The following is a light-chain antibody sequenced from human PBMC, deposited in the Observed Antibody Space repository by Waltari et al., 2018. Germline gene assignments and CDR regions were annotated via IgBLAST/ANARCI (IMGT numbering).Light chain of an antibody. J-gene: IGKJ2*01. Sequence: EIVMTQSPATLSVSPGERAIISCRASQSVTTNLARYQQKPGPPPRPLIYGASTRATDIPARFSGSGSGTEFTLTITSLQSEDFAVYYCHQYNDGPPFNFGQGTKLEIK. V-gene: IGKV3-15*01. CDR3: HQYNDGPPFN. CDR2: GAS. CDR1: QSVTTN.